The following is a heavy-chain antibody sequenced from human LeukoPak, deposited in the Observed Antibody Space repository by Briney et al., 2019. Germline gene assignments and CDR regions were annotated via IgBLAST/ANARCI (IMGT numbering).Heavy chain of an antibody. J-gene: IGHJ4*02. CDR1: GFTFSDYY. CDR3: ARDGGSEYYFDD. CDR2: ISSSSTYT. D-gene: IGHD3-16*01. V-gene: IGHV3-11*05. Sequence: PGGSLRLSCGASGFTFSDYYMSWSRQAPGKGLEWVSSISSSSTYTNYADSLKGRFTISSDNAKNSLYLQMNSLRAEDTAVYYSARDGGSEYYFDDWGQGTLVTVSS.